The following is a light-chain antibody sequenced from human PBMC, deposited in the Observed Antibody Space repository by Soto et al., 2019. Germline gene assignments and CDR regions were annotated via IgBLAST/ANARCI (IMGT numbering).Light chain of an antibody. J-gene: IGLJ2*01. Sequence: QSALTQPPSASGSPGQSVTISCTGTSSDVGGYNFVSWYQQHPGKAPKLMIYEVSKRPSGVPDRLSDSKSANTASLTVSGLQAEDEADYYCSSYAGGNNLVFGGGTKLTVL. CDR3: SSYAGGNNLV. CDR1: SSDVGGYNF. V-gene: IGLV2-8*01. CDR2: EVS.